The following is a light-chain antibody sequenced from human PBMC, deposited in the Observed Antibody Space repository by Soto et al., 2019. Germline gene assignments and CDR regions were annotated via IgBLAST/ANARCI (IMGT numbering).Light chain of an antibody. Sequence: DIQMTQSPSSLSASVGDRVTITCRASQGISNYLAWYQQKPGKVPKLLIFDASSLKSGVPSRFSGSGSGPEFTLTISSLQPDDFATYYCQQYHSSSWTFGQGTKVDIK. CDR2: DAS. J-gene: IGKJ1*01. CDR1: QGISNY. CDR3: QQYHSSSWT. V-gene: IGKV1-16*01.